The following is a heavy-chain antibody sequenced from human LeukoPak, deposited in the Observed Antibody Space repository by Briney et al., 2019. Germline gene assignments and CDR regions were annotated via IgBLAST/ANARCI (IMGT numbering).Heavy chain of an antibody. CDR2: ISYDGSNK. D-gene: IGHD3-22*01. CDR3: ARGPDYYDSSGYFVGFDY. CDR1: GFTFSSYA. V-gene: IGHV3-30*04. Sequence: QTGGSLRLSCAASGFTFSSYAMHWVRQAPGKGLEWVAVISYDGSNKYYADSVKGRFTISRDNSKNTLYLQMNSLRAEDTAVYYCARGPDYYDSSGYFVGFDYWGQGTLVIVSS. J-gene: IGHJ4*02.